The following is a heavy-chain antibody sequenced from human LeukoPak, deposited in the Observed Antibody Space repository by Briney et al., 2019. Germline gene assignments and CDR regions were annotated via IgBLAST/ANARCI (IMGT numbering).Heavy chain of an antibody. CDR2: ISGSGGST. V-gene: IGHV3-23*01. CDR3: ARAYGTNGYFQLPIDF. J-gene: IGHJ4*01. CDR1: GFTFMNYA. Sequence: GGSLRLSCATSGFTFMNYAMSWVRQAPGKGLEWVSGISGSGGSTYYADSLKGRFTISRDNSRNTLFLQMNSLRVEDTALYYCARAYGTNGYFQLPIDFWGHGTLVTVSS. D-gene: IGHD2-8*01.